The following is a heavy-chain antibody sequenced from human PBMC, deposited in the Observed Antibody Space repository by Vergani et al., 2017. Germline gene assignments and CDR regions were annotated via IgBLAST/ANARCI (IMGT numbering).Heavy chain of an antibody. CDR2: IYYTGST. Sequence: QLQLQESGPGLVKPSETLSLTCTVSGGSISSSSYYWGWIRQPPGKGLEWIGNIYYTGSTYYNPSLKIRVTISVDTSKNQFSLKRSSVTAADTAVYYCARQVGPTYSYYGMDVWGQGTTVTVSS. J-gene: IGHJ6*02. D-gene: IGHD1-26*01. V-gene: IGHV4-39*01. CDR3: ARQVGPTYSYYGMDV. CDR1: GGSISSSSYY.